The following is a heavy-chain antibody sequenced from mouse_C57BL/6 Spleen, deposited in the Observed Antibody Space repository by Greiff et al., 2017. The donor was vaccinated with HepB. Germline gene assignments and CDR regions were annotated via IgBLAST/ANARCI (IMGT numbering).Heavy chain of an antibody. D-gene: IGHD2-1*01. CDR1: GYTFTSYW. CDR3: AIVDYYGNYVRFAY. V-gene: IGHV1-74*01. J-gene: IGHJ3*01. CDR2: IHPSDSDT. Sequence: VQLQQPGAELVKPGASVKVSCKASGYTFTSYWMHWVKQRPGQGLEWIGRIHPSDSDTNYNQKFKGKATLTVDKSSSTAYMQLSSLTSEDSAVYYCAIVDYYGNYVRFAYWGQGTLVTVSA.